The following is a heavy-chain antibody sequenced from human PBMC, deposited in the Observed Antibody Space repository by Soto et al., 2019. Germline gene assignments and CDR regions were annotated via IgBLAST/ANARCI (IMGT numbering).Heavy chain of an antibody. J-gene: IGHJ6*02. V-gene: IGHV4-31*03. Sequence: SETLSLTCTVSGGSISSGGYYWIRIRQHPGKGLEWIGYIYYSGSTYYNPSLKSRVTISVDTSKNQLSLKLSSVTAADTAVYYCARIGVDSSSSPYYYYGMDVWGQGTTVTVYS. CDR2: IYYSGST. D-gene: IGHD6-6*01. CDR3: ARIGVDSSSSPYYYYGMDV. CDR1: GGSISSGGYY.